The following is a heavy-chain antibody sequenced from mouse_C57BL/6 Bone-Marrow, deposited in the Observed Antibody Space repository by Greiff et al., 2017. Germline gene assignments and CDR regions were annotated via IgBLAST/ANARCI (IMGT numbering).Heavy chain of an antibody. Sequence: EVKLMESGGGLVQPGGSLTLSCAASGFTFSDYYMYWVRQTPEKRLEWVAYISNGGGSTDYPDTVKGRFTISRDNAKNTLYLQMSRLTSEDTAMYDCASEGRGYYFDYWGQGTTLTVSS. CDR1: GFTFSDYY. CDR2: ISNGGGST. J-gene: IGHJ2*01. CDR3: ASEGRGYYFDY. V-gene: IGHV5-12*01.